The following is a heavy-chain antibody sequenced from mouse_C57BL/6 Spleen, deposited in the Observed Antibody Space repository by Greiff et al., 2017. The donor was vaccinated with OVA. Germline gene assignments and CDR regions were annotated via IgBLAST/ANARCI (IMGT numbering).Heavy chain of an antibody. V-gene: IGHV1-53*01. CDR1: GYTFTSYW. Sequence: VQLQQPGTELVKPGASVKLSCKASGYTFTSYWMHWVKQRPGQGLEWIGNINPSNGGTNYNEKFKSKATLTVDKSSSTAYMQLSSLTSEDSAVYYCAREVVATGYYCDYWGQGTTLTVSS. CDR2: INPSNGGT. J-gene: IGHJ2*01. D-gene: IGHD1-1*01. CDR3: AREVVATGYYCDY.